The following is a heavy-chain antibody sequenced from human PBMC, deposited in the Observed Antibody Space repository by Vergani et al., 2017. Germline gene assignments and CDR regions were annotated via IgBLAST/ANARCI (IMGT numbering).Heavy chain of an antibody. CDR3: ARLDGSSYGFDY. CDR2: IIPIPGIA. J-gene: IGHJ4*02. Sequence: QVQLVQSGAEVKKPGSSVKVSCKASGGTFSSYTISWVRQAPGQGLEWMGRIIPIPGIANYAQKFQGRVTITADKSTSTAYMELSSLRSEDTAVYYCARLDGSSYGFDYWGQGTLVTVSS. V-gene: IGHV1-69*02. CDR1: GGTFSSYT. D-gene: IGHD5-18*01.